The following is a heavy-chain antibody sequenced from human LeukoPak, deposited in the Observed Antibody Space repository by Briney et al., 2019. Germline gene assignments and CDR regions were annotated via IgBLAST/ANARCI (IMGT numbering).Heavy chain of an antibody. D-gene: IGHD6-25*01. CDR3: ARHSERLRPDYMDV. CDR1: GGSITSSDCF. CDR2: FYSGGST. J-gene: IGHJ6*03. Sequence: SETLSLTCTVSGGSITSSDCFWGWIRQPPGKRLEWIGSFYSGGSTHYNPSVKSRVTVSVDTPKNQFSLRMSSVTAADAAVYYCARHSERLRPDYMDVWGKGTTVTVSS. V-gene: IGHV4-39*01.